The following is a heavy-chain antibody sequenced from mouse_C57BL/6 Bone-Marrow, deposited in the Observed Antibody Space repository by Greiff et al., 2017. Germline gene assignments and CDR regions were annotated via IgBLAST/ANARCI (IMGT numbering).Heavy chain of an antibody. CDR3: TTYGWYFDV. CDR2: IDPENGDP. Sequence: VHVKQSGAELVRPGASVKLSCTASGFNIKDDYMHWVKQRPEQGLEWIGWIDPENGDPEYASKFQGKATITADTSSNTAYLQLSSLTSEDTAVYYCTTYGWYFDVWGTGTTVTVSS. CDR1: GFNIKDDY. J-gene: IGHJ1*03. V-gene: IGHV14-4*01. D-gene: IGHD1-1*02.